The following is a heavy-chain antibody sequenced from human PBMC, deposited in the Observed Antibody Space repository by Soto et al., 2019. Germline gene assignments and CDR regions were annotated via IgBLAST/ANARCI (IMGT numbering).Heavy chain of an antibody. Sequence: SETLSLTCIVSGGSMSEYFCSWSRQSPGKGLEWIGYIYYLGSTDYNPPLKSRVTISVDTSKRQFSLRLTSVTAADTAVYYCARDGYDGSGSPYPAYWGPGTQVTVSS. D-gene: IGHD3-10*01. CDR1: GGSMSEYF. CDR3: ARDGYDGSGSPYPAY. V-gene: IGHV4-59*01. J-gene: IGHJ4*02. CDR2: IYYLGST.